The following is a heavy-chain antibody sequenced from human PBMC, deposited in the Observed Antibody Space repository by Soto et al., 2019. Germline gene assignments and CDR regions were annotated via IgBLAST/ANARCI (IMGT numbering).Heavy chain of an antibody. V-gene: IGHV1-3*01. CDR3: TRDLNGGNPFDY. CDR2: INPGSGYT. Sequence: QVQFVQSGAEVKKPGASVRLSCKPSGYTLPNYSIQWVLQAAGQGLQWLGWINPGSGYTEYSQRFQDRVTLSRDNSGSTFYMDLTSLTSEDTAVYFCTRDLNGGNPFDYWGQGTLVTVSS. CDR1: GYTLPNYS. J-gene: IGHJ4*02. D-gene: IGHD2-8*01.